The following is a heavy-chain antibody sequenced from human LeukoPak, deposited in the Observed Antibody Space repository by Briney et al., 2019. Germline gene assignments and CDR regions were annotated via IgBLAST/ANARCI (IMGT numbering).Heavy chain of an antibody. J-gene: IGHJ4*02. CDR2: INPNGGGT. V-gene: IGHV1-2*02. CDR1: GYTFTGYY. Sequence: ASVKVSCKASGYTFTGYYIHWVRQAPGQGLEWMGWINPNGGGTNYAQKFQGRVTITADKSTSTAYMELSSLRSEDTAVYYCASDSGGTDDYWGQGTLVTVSS. D-gene: IGHD2-15*01. CDR3: ASDSGGTDDY.